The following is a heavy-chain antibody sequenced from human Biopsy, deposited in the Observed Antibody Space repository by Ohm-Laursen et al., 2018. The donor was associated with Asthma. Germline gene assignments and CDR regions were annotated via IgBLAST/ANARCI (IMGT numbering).Heavy chain of an antibody. CDR2: VSSDGHNK. CDR3: ARQSGQDYGDSSGFDI. V-gene: IGHV3-30*03. Sequence: SLRLSCAASGFVFSQCGTHWVRQGPGKGLEWVALVSSDGHNKYYEDSVKGRFTISRDNSRNRLYLQINRLTVEDSAVYFFARQSGQDYGDSSGFDIWGQGTKVAVSS. CDR1: GFVFSQCG. D-gene: IGHD3-22*01. J-gene: IGHJ3*02.